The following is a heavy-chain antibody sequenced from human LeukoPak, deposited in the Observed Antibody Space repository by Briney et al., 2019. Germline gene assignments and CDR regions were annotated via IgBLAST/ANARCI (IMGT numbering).Heavy chain of an antibody. CDR1: GFTFSTYG. J-gene: IGHJ6*03. D-gene: IGHD3-3*01. CDR2: ISYDGSNK. V-gene: IGHV3-30*03. CDR3: ARDSAHDFWSGWEQYYYYYMDV. Sequence: GGSLRLSCAASGFTFSTYGMHWVRQAPGKGLEWVAVISYDGSNKYYADSVKGRFTISRDNSKNTLYLQMNSLRAEDTAVYYCARDSAHDFWSGWEQYYYYYMDVWGKGTTVTVSS.